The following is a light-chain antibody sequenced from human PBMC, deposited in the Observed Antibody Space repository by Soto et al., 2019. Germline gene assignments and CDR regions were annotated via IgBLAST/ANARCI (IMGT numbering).Light chain of an antibody. CDR2: YVS. J-gene: IGLJ3*02. V-gene: IGLV2-14*01. Sequence: QSALTQPASVSGSPGQSITISCTGTSSDVGGYNHVSWYQQRPGKAPKLIIFYVSNRPSGVSNRFSGSKSGNTASLTISGLPAEDEADYYCSSPSGSGPLWVFGGGTKLTVL. CDR3: SSPSGSGPLWV. CDR1: SSDVGGYNH.